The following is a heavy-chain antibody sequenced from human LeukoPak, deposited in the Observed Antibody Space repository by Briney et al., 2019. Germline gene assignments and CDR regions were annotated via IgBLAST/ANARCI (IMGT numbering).Heavy chain of an antibody. V-gene: IGHV4-34*01. CDR1: GGSFSGYY. D-gene: IGHD3-10*01. Sequence: SETLSLTCAVYGGSFSGYYWSWIRQPPGKGLEWIGEINHSGSTNYNPSLKSRVTISVDTSKNQFSLKLSSVTAADTAVYYCARGSRFWTTYYYGSGNHWFDPWGQGTLVTVSS. CDR2: INHSGST. J-gene: IGHJ5*02. CDR3: ARGSRFWTTYYYGSGNHWFDP.